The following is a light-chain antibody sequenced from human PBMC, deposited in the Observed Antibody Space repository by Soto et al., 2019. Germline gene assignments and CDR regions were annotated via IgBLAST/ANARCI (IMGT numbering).Light chain of an antibody. Sequence: EVVLTQPPATLSLSPGDRATLSCRASQSVSSYLAWYQQKPGQAPRLLISDASNRATGIPARFSGSGSGTDFTLTISSLEPEDFAVYYCQQRSNWLSFGGGTKVEVK. CDR1: QSVSSY. V-gene: IGKV3-11*01. CDR2: DAS. CDR3: QQRSNWLS. J-gene: IGKJ4*01.